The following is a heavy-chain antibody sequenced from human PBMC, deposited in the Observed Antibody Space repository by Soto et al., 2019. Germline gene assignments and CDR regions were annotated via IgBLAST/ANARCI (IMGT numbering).Heavy chain of an antibody. CDR2: IIPIFGTA. J-gene: IGHJ4*02. CDR3: ATDYDSSGYSSYY. CDR1: GGTFSSYA. V-gene: IGHV1-69*13. Sequence: SVKVSCKASGGTFSSYAISWVRQAPGQGLEWMGGIIPIFGTANYAQKFQGRVTITVDESTSTAYMELSSLRSEDTAVYYCATDYDSSGYSSYYWGQGTLVTVSS. D-gene: IGHD3-22*01.